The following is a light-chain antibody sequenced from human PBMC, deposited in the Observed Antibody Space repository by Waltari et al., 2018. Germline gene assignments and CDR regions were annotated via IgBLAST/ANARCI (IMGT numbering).Light chain of an antibody. J-gene: IGLJ2*01. CDR1: SSNIGSNY. CDR2: RTN. CDR3: AAWNDSLSGVV. Sequence: QSVLTQPPSASGTPGQRVTISCSGSSSNIGSNYVYWYQQFPGTAPKLLIYRTNPRPSGVPDRFSGSKSGTSASLAISGLRSEDEADYYCAAWNDSLSGVVFGGGTKLTVL. V-gene: IGLV1-47*01.